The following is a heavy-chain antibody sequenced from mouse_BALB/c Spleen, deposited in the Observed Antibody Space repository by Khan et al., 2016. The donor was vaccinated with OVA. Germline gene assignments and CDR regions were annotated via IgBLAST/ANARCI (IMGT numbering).Heavy chain of an antibody. D-gene: IGHD2-14*01. J-gene: IGHJ3*01. V-gene: IGHV1-18*01. Sequence: EVQLQQSGPDLVKPGASVKISCKASGYSFTAYYMHWVKESHGKTLECIGRINPSNGDATYNQKFRGKATLTVDKSSTTAYMELRSLTSEYSADYYCVRRYEFFHYWGQGTMVTLSA. CDR2: INPSNGDA. CDR3: VRRYEFFHY. CDR1: GYSFTAYY.